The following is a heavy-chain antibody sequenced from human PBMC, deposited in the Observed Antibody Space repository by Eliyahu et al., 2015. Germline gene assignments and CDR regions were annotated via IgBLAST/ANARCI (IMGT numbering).Heavy chain of an antibody. J-gene: IGHJ5*02. V-gene: IGHV4-34*01. D-gene: IGHD3-22*01. CDR3: ARHHSSGYYNWFDP. Sequence: QVQLQQWGAGLLKPSEXLSLTCAXYXGSXSGYYWSWXRQPPGKGLEWIGEINHSGSTNYNPSLKSRVTISVDTSKNQFSLKLSSVTAADTAVYYCARHHSSGYYNWFDPWGQGTLVTVSS. CDR1: XGSXSGYY. CDR2: INHSGST.